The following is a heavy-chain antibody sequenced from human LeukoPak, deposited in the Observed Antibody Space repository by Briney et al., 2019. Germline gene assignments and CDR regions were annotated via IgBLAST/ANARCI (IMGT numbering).Heavy chain of an antibody. CDR3: AKDRLPVAYFDY. D-gene: IGHD2-8*02. CDR2: ISFSGDPT. V-gene: IGHV3-23*01. J-gene: IGHJ4*02. Sequence: PGGSLRLSCAASGFTFSSAWMTWVRQAPGKGLEWVSGISFSGDPTYYADSVRGRFTISRDNSKSHLYLQMNSLRAEDTAVYYCAKDRLPVAYFDYWGQGTPVTVSS. CDR1: GFTFSSA.